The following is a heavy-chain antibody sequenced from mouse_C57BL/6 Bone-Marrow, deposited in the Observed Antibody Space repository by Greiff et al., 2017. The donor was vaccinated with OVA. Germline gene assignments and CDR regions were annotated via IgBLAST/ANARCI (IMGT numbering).Heavy chain of an antibody. CDR2: ISDGGSYT. J-gene: IGHJ2*01. CDR3: ARVWDYCYLDY. V-gene: IGHV5-4*03. Sequence: EVKLVESGGGLVKPGGSLKLSCAASGFTFSSYAMSWVRQTPEKRLEWVATISDGGSYTYYPDNVKGRFTISRDNAKKNLYMQMSHLKSEDTAMYYCARVWDYCYLDYWGQGTTLTVSS. CDR1: GFTFSSYA. D-gene: IGHD2-12*01.